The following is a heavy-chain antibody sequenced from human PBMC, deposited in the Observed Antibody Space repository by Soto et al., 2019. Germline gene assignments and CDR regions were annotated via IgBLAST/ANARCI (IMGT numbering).Heavy chain of an antibody. D-gene: IGHD2-15*01. CDR3: EDPYWAAPATHYSFDY. J-gene: IGHJ4*02. CDR1: GCAFSTSAVG. Sequence: QITLTESGPTLVKPTQTLTLTCTFSGCAFSTSAVGVGWVLQPPGKALEWLALIYWDDDKRYSPFLKCRLTNIKDTSTIPAVVRLTPMDSVRTRSDYSEDPYWAAPATHYSFDYWGQGTLVTVFS. V-gene: IGHV2-5*02. CDR2: IYWDDDK.